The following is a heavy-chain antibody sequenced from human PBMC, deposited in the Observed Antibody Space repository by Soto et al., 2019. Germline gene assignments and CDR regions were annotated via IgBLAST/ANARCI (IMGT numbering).Heavy chain of an antibody. CDR1: GDAIYIGGYY. J-gene: IGHJ4*02. Sequence: PSETLSLTCTVSGDAIYIGGYYWTWIRQHPGKGLEWIGYIYHTGKTYYNPSLESRVTMSVDTSKNQFSLKLASVTAEDSAVYYCGRAESPDTAYFSDYWGQGTLVTVSS. CDR3: GRAESPDTAYFSDY. CDR2: IYHTGKT. V-gene: IGHV4-31*03. D-gene: IGHD5-18*01.